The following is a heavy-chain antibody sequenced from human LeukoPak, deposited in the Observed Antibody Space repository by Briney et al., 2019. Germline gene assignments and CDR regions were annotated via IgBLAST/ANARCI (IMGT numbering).Heavy chain of an antibody. J-gene: IGHJ4*02. CDR3: ARATTVTPYYFDQ. Sequence: SETLSLTCTVSGGSISSYYWSWIRQPPGKGPEWIGYINYSGSTNYNPSLKSRVTISVDTSKNQSSLKLSSVTAADTAVYSCARATTVTPYYFDQWGQGTLVTVSS. CDR2: INYSGST. V-gene: IGHV4-59*08. D-gene: IGHD4-17*01. CDR1: GGSISSYY.